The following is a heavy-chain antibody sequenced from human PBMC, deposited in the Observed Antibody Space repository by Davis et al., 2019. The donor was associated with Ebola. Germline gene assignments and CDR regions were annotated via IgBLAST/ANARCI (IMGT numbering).Heavy chain of an antibody. Sequence: ASVKVSCKASGYTFTSYGISWVRQAPGQGLEWMGWISAYNGNTNYAQKLQGRVTMTTDTSTSTAYMELRSLRSDDTAVYYCASSTWFEITFGGVIDHHYFDYWGQGTLVTVSS. CDR3: ASSTWFEITFGGVIDHHYFDY. D-gene: IGHD3-16*02. CDR2: ISAYNGNT. CDR1: GYTFTSYG. V-gene: IGHV1-18*04. J-gene: IGHJ4*02.